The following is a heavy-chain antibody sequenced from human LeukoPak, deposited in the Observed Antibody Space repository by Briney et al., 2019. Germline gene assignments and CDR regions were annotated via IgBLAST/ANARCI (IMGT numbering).Heavy chain of an antibody. D-gene: IGHD6-6*01. V-gene: IGHV3-23*01. CDR1: GFTFSSCA. Sequence: GGSLRLSCAASGFTFSSCAMNWVRQAPGKGLEWVSSGHSDGTTYYADSVKGRFTISRDNSKNTLSLQMNSLRAEDTAVYYCAKGSRIAARPTIWFDSWGQGTLVTVSS. CDR3: AKGSRIAARPTIWFDS. J-gene: IGHJ5*01. CDR2: SGHSDGTT.